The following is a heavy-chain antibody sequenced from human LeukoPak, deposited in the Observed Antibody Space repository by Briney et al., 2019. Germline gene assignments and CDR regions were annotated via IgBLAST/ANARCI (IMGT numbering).Heavy chain of an antibody. J-gene: IGHJ4*02. CDR3: ARASYSSGWLPFDY. CDR2: IYYTGNT. D-gene: IGHD6-19*01. Sequence: SETLSLTCNVSSDSLSSYYWTWIRQPPGKGLEWIGYIYYTGNTNYNPSLKSRVTISVDTSKNQFSLKLSSVTAADTAVYYCARASYSSGWLPFDYWGQGTLVTVSS. CDR1: SDSLSSYY. V-gene: IGHV4-59*01.